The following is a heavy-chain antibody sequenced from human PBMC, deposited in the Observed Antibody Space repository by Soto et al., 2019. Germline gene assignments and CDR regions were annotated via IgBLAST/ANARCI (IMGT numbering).Heavy chain of an antibody. J-gene: IGHJ3*02. V-gene: IGHV6-1*01. Sequence: SQTLSLTCDISGDSVSSNSAAWNWIRQSPSRGLEWLGRTSYRSKWYNDYAVSVKSRMTINPDTSKNQFSLQLNSVTAADTAVYYCARDTRWLRNDAFDIWGQGTMVTVSS. CDR3: ARDTRWLRNDAFDI. D-gene: IGHD6-19*01. CDR2: TSYRSKWYN. CDR1: GDSVSSNSAA.